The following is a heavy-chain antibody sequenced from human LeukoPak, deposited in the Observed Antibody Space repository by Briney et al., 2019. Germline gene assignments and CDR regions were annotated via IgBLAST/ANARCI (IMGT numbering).Heavy chain of an antibody. CDR2: MNPNSGNT. CDR1: GGTFISYA. V-gene: IGHV1-8*03. CDR3: ARGPGGGYDV. Sequence: ASVKVSCKASGGTFISYAISWVRQAPGQGLEWMGWMNPNSGNTGYAQKFQGRVTITRNTSISTAYMELSSLRSEDTAVYYCARGPGGGYDVWGQGTLVTASS. J-gene: IGHJ4*02. D-gene: IGHD5-12*01.